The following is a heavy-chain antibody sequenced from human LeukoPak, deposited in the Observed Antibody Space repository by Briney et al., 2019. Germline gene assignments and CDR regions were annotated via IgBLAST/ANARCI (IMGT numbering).Heavy chain of an antibody. CDR1: GYTFTGYY. Sequence: ASVKVSCKASGYTFTGYYMHWVRQAPGQGLEWMGWINPNSGGTNYAQKFQGRVTMTRDTSISTAYMELSSLRSDDTAVYYCARELELRSGWFDPWGQGTLVTVSS. V-gene: IGHV1-2*02. CDR3: ARELELRSGWFDP. CDR2: INPNSGGT. J-gene: IGHJ5*02. D-gene: IGHD1-7*01.